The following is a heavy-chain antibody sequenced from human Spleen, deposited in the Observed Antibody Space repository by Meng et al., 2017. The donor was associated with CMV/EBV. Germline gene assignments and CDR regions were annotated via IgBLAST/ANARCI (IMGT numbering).Heavy chain of an antibody. V-gene: IGHV1-18*01. D-gene: IGHD1-26*01. CDR1: GYTFTSYG. J-gene: IGHJ5*02. CDR2: ISAYNGNT. CDR3: ARDRGIRNWFDP. Sequence: QVQLVQSGAEVKKPGASVKVSCKASGYTFTSYGISWVRQAPGQGLEWMGWISAYNGNTNYAQKFQGRVTMTRDTSMNTAYMDLSRLTFDDTAVYYCARDRGIRNWFDPWGQGTLVTVSS.